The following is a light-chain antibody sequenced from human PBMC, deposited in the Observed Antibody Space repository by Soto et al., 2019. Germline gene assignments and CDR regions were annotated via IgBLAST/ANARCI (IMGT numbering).Light chain of an antibody. V-gene: IGKV1-39*01. J-gene: IGKJ1*01. CDR3: QQSYSTPRT. Sequence: DIQMTQSASSLSASVGARVTITGRASQSISSYLNWYQQKQGKAPKLLSYAASSLQSGVPSRFSGSGSGTDFALTISSLQPEDFETYYCQQSYSTPRTFGQGTKVDI. CDR1: QSISSY. CDR2: AAS.